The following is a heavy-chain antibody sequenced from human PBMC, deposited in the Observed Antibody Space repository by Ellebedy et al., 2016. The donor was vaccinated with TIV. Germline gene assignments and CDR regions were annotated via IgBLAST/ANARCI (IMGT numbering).Heavy chain of an antibody. CDR3: AKDRERWLQSTLGY. D-gene: IGHD5-24*01. Sequence: GESLKISCATSGFTFSSYAMSWVRQAPGKGLEWLSVISDSGSTYYADSVRGRFTISRDISKSTLYLQMDSLTAEDTAVYYCAKDRERWLQSTLGYWGQGTLVTVSS. J-gene: IGHJ4*02. CDR1: GFTFSSYA. V-gene: IGHV3-23*01. CDR2: ISDSGST.